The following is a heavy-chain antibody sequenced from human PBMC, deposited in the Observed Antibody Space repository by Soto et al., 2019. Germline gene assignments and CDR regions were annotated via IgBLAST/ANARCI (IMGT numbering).Heavy chain of an antibody. Sequence: SVKVSCKASGGTFSSYAISWVRQAPGQGLEWMGGIIPIFGTANYAQKFQGRVTITADESTSTAYMELSSLRSEDTAVYYCARVDGSGSTMSWFDPWGQGTLVTVSS. CDR2: IIPIFGTA. J-gene: IGHJ5*02. D-gene: IGHD3-10*01. CDR1: GGTFSSYA. V-gene: IGHV1-69*13. CDR3: ARVDGSGSTMSWFDP.